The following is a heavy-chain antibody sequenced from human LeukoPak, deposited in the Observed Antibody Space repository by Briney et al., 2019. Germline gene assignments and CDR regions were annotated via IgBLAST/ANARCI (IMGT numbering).Heavy chain of an antibody. CDR1: GGSFTSGSYY. CDR2: LYTSGST. V-gene: IGHV4-61*02. Sequence: SQTLSLTCTVSGGSFTSGSYYWSWIRQSAGKGLEWIGRLYTSGSTNYNPSLKSRVTISLDTSKSQLSLELNSVTAADTAVYYCASTDYGDYYYYYMDVWGKGTTVTVSS. D-gene: IGHD4-17*01. CDR3: ASTDYGDYYYYYMDV. J-gene: IGHJ6*03.